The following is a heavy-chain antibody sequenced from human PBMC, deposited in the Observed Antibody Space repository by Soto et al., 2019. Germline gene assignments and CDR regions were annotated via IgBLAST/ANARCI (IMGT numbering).Heavy chain of an antibody. V-gene: IGHV4-39*01. D-gene: IGHD6-13*01. CDR3: ARFSIAAAGPGWFDP. J-gene: IGHJ5*02. CDR1: GGSISSSSYY. CDR2: IYYSGST. Sequence: PSETLSLTCTVSGGSISSSSYYWGWIRQPPGKGMKWIGSIYYSGSTYYNPSLKSRVTISVDTSKNQFSLKLSSVTAADTAVYYCARFSIAAAGPGWFDPWGQGTLVTVSS.